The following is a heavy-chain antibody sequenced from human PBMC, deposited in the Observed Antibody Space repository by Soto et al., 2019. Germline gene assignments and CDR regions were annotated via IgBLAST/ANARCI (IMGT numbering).Heavy chain of an antibody. CDR3: GRGGIYCSGGNCYAGAQYTWFDP. D-gene: IGHD2-15*01. Sequence: PSETLSLTCAVSGGSITNNAYSWSWIRQPPGKGLEWIGYIFHTGSTYYNPSLQSRVTLSVDRSKNQFSLQLSSVTAADTAVYYCGRGGIYCSGGNCYAGAQYTWFDPWGHGTPVTVSS. CDR2: IFHTGST. CDR1: GGSITNNAYS. V-gene: IGHV4-30-2*01. J-gene: IGHJ5*02.